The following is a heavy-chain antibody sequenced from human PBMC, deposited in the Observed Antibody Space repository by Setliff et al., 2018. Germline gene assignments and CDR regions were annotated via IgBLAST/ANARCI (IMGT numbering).Heavy chain of an antibody. J-gene: IGHJ4*02. V-gene: IGHV4-34*01. D-gene: IGHD1-1*01. CDR3: AKVKKQLIRGSGFDL. CDR1: GGSFSDYY. CDR2: SSHSGST. Sequence: PSETLSLTCTVYGGSFSDYYWSWIRQPPGKGLEWIGESSHSGSTSYSPSLKSRLTMSVDTSKNQFSLQLTSVTAADTALYYCAKVKKQLIRGSGFDLWGQGTLVTVSS.